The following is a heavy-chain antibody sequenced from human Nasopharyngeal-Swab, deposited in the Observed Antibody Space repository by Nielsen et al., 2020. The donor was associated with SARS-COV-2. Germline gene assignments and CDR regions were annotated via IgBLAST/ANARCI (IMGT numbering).Heavy chain of an antibody. CDR1: GYTFTSYG. D-gene: IGHD1-7*01. V-gene: IGHV1-18*01. CDR3: ARVLPFRITGTSGMDV. CDR2: ISAYNGNT. J-gene: IGHJ6*02. Sequence: ASVKVSCKASGYTFTSYGISWVRQAPGQGLEWMGWISAYNGNTNYAQKLQGRVTMTRVTSTSTVYMELNSLRSEDTAVYYCARVLPFRITGTSGMDVWGQGTTVTVSS.